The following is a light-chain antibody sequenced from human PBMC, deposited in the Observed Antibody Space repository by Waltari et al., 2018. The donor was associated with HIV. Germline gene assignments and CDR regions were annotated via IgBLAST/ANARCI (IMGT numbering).Light chain of an antibody. V-gene: IGKV3-20*01. J-gene: IGKJ2*01. Sequence: EIVLTQSPGTLSLSPGEGATLSCRASQSVSRNYLAWYQQKPVQAPRLLIYAALNRATGIPDRFSGSWSGADFTLTISRLEPQDFVVYYCQQYGSSPYTFGQGTKLEIK. CDR1: QSVSRNY. CDR2: AAL. CDR3: QQYGSSPYT.